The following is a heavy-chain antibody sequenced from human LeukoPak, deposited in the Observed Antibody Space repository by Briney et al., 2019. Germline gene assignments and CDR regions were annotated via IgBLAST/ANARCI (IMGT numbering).Heavy chain of an antibody. V-gene: IGHV3-9*01. J-gene: IGHJ4*02. CDR1: GFTFNDYA. CDR2: ISWNSGRI. CDR3: AKGDY. Sequence: GGSLRLSCAASGFTFNDYAMHWVRQAPGKGLEWVSGISWNSGRITYADSVKGRFTISRDNAKNSLYLQMNSLRVEDTAFYYCAKGDYWGQGTLVTVSS.